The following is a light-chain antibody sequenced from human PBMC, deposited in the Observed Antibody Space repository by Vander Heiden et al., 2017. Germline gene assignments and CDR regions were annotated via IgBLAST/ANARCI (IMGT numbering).Light chain of an antibody. CDR2: GAS. Sequence: EIVLTQSPGTLSLSPGERATLSCRASQSVSSSYLAWYQQKPGQAPRLLIYGASSRATGIPDRFSGSGYGTDFTLTISRREPEDFAVYYCQQYGSSPSITFGQGTQLEIK. J-gene: IGKJ5*01. CDR3: QQYGSSPSIT. V-gene: IGKV3-20*01. CDR1: QSVSSSY.